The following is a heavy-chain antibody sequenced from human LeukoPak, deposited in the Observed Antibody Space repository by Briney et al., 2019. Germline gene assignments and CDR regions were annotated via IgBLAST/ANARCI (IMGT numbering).Heavy chain of an antibody. CDR1: GDSISSSY. Sequence: SETLSLTCSVSGDSISSSYWSLIRQPPGKGLECIGNIYNSANTNYNPPLQSRVTMSVDTSKSQFSLQLTSVSAADTAVYYCARRFSSRSDGNGYYYGHDAFDVWGQGTLVTVSS. V-gene: IGHV4-59*08. CDR3: ARRFSSRSDGNGYYYGHDAFDV. D-gene: IGHD3-22*01. J-gene: IGHJ3*01. CDR2: IYNSANT.